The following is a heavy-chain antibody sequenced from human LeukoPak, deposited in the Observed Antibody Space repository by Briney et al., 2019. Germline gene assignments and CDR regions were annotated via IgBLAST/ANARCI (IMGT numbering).Heavy chain of an antibody. CDR3: AKGSTMILDAFDI. CDR2: IYSGGST. Sequence: GGSLRLSCAASGFTVSSNYMSWVRQAPGKGLEWVSVIYSGGSTYYADSVKGRFTISRDNSKNTLYLQMNSLRAEDTAVYYCAKGSTMILDAFDIWGQGTMVTVSS. D-gene: IGHD3-22*01. CDR1: GFTVSSNY. V-gene: IGHV3-53*01. J-gene: IGHJ3*02.